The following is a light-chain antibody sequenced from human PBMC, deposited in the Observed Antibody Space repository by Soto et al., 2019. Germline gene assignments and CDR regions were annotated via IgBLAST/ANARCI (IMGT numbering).Light chain of an antibody. CDR3: QQYNDWPLS. V-gene: IGKV3-15*01. J-gene: IGKJ4*01. Sequence: EVLMTQSPATLSVSPGERATLSCRASQSVGNNVAWYQQKPGQAPRLLVYGASTRATGIPVSFSGSGSGTDFTLTISSLQSPDFAVYYCQQYNDWPLSFGGGTKVVMK. CDR2: GAS. CDR1: QSVGNN.